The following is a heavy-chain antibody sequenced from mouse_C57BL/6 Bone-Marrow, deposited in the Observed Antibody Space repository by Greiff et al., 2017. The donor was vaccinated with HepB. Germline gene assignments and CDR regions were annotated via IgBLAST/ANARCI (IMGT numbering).Heavy chain of an antibody. CDR3: ARWLYSNPFAY. CDR1: GFTFTDYQ. Sequence: EVKLMESGGGLVQPGASLRLSCAASGFTFTDYQMSWVRQPPGKAPEWLALIRNKANGYTTEYNVSIKGRFTISRDNSQNILYLQMNTLRAEDSATYYCARWLYSNPFAYWGQGTLVTVSA. V-gene: IGHV7-4*01. D-gene: IGHD2-5*01. J-gene: IGHJ3*01. CDR2: IRNKANGYTT.